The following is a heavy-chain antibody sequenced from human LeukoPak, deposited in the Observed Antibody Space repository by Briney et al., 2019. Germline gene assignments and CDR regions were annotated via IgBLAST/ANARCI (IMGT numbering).Heavy chain of an antibody. CDR2: INPNSGGT. D-gene: IGHD4-23*01. V-gene: IGHV1-2*02. J-gene: IGHJ4*02. CDR1: GYTFTGYY. Sequence: AASVKVSCKSSGYTFTGYYMHWVRQAPGQGLEWMGWINPNSGGTNYAQKFQGRVTMTRDTSISTAYMELSRLRSDDTAVYYCASEATVVTGLDYWGQGTLVTVSS. CDR3: ASEATVVTGLDY.